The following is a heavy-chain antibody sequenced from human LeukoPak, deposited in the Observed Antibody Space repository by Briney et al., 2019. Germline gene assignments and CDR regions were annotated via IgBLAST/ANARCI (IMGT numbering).Heavy chain of an antibody. D-gene: IGHD3-10*01. J-gene: IGHJ4*02. CDR1: GYTFTSYG. Sequence: ASVKVSCKASGYTFTSYGFSWVRQAPGQGLEWMGWISAYNGNTNYAQKLQGRVTMTTDTSTSTAYMELRSLRSDDTAVYYCARDLLDYYGSGSYYKPFDYWGQGTLVTVSS. V-gene: IGHV1-18*01. CDR2: ISAYNGNT. CDR3: ARDLLDYYGSGSYYKPFDY.